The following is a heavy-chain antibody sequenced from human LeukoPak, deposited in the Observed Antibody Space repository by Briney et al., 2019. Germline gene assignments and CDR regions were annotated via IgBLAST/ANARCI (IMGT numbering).Heavy chain of an antibody. V-gene: IGHV1-2*04. J-gene: IGHJ3*02. Sequence: EASVKVSCKASGYTFTGYYMHWVRQAPGQGLEWMGWINPNSGGTNYAQKFQGWVTMTRDTSISTAYMELSRLRSDDTAVYYCARGNGRYTHDAFDIWGQGTMVTVSS. D-gene: IGHD3-16*02. CDR2: INPNSGGT. CDR1: GYTFTGYY. CDR3: ARGNGRYTHDAFDI.